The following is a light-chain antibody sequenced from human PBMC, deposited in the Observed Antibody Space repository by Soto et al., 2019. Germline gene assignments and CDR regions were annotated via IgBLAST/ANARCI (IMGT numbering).Light chain of an antibody. CDR2: GAS. J-gene: IGKJ1*01. CDR1: QSVSSN. CDR3: QQYNNWPGT. V-gene: IGKV3-15*01. Sequence: EIVMTQSPATLSVSPGERATLSCRASQSVSSNLAWYQQKPGQAPRLLIYGASTRATGIPARFSGSGSGTEFTLTISSLPSEDFEVYYCQQYNNWPGTFGQGTKVEIK.